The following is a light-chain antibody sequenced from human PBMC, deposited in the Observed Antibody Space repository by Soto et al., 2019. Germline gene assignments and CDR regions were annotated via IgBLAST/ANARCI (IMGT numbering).Light chain of an antibody. CDR3: QQYNNWPPVT. Sequence: EIVLTQSPGTLSLSPGERATLSCRASQSVSANFVAWYQQKPGQPPRLFIFAASGRAAGIPDRFSGSGSGTDFTLTISSLQSEDFAVYFCQQYNNWPPVTFGPGTKVDIK. CDR2: AAS. V-gene: IGKV3-20*01. J-gene: IGKJ3*01. CDR1: QSVSANF.